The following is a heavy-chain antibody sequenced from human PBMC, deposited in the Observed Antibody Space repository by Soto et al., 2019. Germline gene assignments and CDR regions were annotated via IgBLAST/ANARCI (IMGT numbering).Heavy chain of an antibody. Sequence: SQTPSLTCAISGDRVSSHSAAWNWIRQSPSRGLEWLGRTYYRSKWYNDYAVSVKSRITINPDTSKNQFSLQLNSVTPEDTAVYYCAREEWGNWNDVAFDIWGQGTMVTVSS. CDR3: AREEWGNWNDVAFDI. D-gene: IGHD1-20*01. J-gene: IGHJ3*02. CDR2: TYYRSKWYN. CDR1: GDRVSSHSAA. V-gene: IGHV6-1*01.